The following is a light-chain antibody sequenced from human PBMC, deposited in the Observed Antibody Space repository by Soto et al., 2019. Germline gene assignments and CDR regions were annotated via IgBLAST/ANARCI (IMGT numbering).Light chain of an antibody. J-gene: IGKJ2*01. V-gene: IGKV3-15*01. Sequence: EIGMTQSPATLSVSPGVGVPLSCRASQSVSNYLAWYQQKPGQAPRLLIYDASTRATGIPARFSGSGSGMQFTLTISSLQSEDSAVYYWQQYKNWPLYTFGQGTRLEIK. CDR2: DAS. CDR1: QSVSNY. CDR3: QQYKNWPLYT.